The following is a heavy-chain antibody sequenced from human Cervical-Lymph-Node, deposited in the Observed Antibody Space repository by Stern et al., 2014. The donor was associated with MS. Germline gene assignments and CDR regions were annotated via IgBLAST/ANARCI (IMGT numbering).Heavy chain of an antibody. CDR2: IYPDDSDI. V-gene: IGHV5-51*01. J-gene: IGHJ6*02. CDR1: GYTFTNNW. D-gene: IGHD1-1*01. CDR3: ARHPPRRKWDDPNYGMDV. Sequence: EVQLVESGAEVKKPGESLKISCKGSGYTFTNNWIAWVRQMPGKGLEWMGIIYPDDSDIRYSPSLQGQVTLSADKSIRTAYLQGSSLRAADSAVYYCARHPPRRKWDDPNYGMDVWGQGTTVTVSS.